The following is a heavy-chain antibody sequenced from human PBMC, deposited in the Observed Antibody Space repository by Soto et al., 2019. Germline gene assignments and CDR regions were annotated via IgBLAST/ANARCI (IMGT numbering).Heavy chain of an antibody. CDR3: ARHWRYYYDSSGYSSDGFDY. CDR1: GYSFTSYW. Sequence: GESLKISCNGSGYSFTSYWIGWVRQMPGKGLEWMGIIYPGDSDTRYSPSFQGQVTISADKSISTAYLQWSSLKASDTAMYYCARHWRYYYDSSGYSSDGFDYWGQGTLVTVSS. D-gene: IGHD3-22*01. CDR2: IYPGDSDT. J-gene: IGHJ4*02. V-gene: IGHV5-51*01.